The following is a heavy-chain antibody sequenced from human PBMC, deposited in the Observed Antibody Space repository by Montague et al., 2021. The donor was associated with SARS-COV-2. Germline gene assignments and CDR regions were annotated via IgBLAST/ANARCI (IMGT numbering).Heavy chain of an antibody. J-gene: IGHJ6*02. Sequence: SLRLSCAASGFIFSSSWMSWARQVPGKGLEWVANIKQDESEKYYVDSVKGRFTISRDNAKNSLYLQMNNPRAEDTAVYYCARRNDFWTPDVWGQGTTVTVSS. D-gene: IGHD3-3*01. CDR3: ARRNDFWTPDV. CDR2: IKQDESEK. CDR1: GFIFSSSW. V-gene: IGHV3-7*01.